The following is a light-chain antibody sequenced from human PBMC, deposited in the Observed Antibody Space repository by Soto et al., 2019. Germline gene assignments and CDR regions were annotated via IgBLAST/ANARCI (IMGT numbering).Light chain of an antibody. CDR2: EVT. CDR3: SSYSSTTTYIL. V-gene: IGLV2-14*01. CDR1: NSDIGTYNY. J-gene: IGLJ2*01. Sequence: QSALTQPASVSGSPGQSITISCTGSNSDIGTYNYVSWYQQHPGKAPKLIIYEVTNRPSEVSDRFSGSKSGNTASLTISWLQSEDEAFYHCSSYSSTTTYILFGGGTQLTVL.